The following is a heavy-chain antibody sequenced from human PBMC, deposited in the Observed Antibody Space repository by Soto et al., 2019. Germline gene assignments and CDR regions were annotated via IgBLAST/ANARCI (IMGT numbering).Heavy chain of an antibody. Sequence: GGSLRLSCAASGFTVSGNYMSWVRQAPGKGLEWVSIIYSGGNTYYADSGKGRFTISRDNSKNTLFLQMNSLRAEDTAVYYCARDGIAAAGPYYYYYMDVWGKGTTVTVSS. J-gene: IGHJ6*03. CDR3: ARDGIAAAGPYYYYYMDV. V-gene: IGHV3-66*01. CDR2: IYSGGNT. D-gene: IGHD6-13*01. CDR1: GFTVSGNY.